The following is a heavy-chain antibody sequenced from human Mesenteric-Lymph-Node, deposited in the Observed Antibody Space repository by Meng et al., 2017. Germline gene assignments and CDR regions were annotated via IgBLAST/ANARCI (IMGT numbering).Heavy chain of an antibody. J-gene: IGHJ3*02. CDR1: GFTVSSNY. D-gene: IGHD3-10*01. CDR2: IYSGGST. V-gene: IGHV3-53*01. CDR3: ASFNPVVWGVHIGGRGAFDI. Sequence: GGSLRLSCAASGFTVSSNYMSWVRQAPGKGLEWVSVIYSGGSTYYADSVKGRFTISRDNSKNTLYLQMNSLRAEDTAVYYCASFNPVVWGVHIGGRGAFDIWGQGTMVTVSS.